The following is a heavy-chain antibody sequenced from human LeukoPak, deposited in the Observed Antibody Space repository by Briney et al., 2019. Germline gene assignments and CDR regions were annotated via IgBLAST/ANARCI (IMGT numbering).Heavy chain of an antibody. CDR1: GYSITSGYY. V-gene: IGHV4-38-2*02. J-gene: IGHJ4*02. D-gene: IGHD2-15*01. Sequence: SETLSLTCTVSGYSITSGYYWAWIRQSPGKGLEWIGSIYHSGNTYHNPSLKSRVIILVDTSKNQFSLQLGSVTPTDTAVYYCARAGYCSGVSCYSAVPGKYWGQGALVTVSS. CDR3: ARAGYCSGVSCYSAVPGKY. CDR2: IYHSGNT.